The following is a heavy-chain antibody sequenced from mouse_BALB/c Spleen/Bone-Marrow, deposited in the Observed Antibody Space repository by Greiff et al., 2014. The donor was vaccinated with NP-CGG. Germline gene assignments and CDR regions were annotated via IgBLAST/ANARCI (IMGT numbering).Heavy chain of an antibody. CDR2: IDPANGNT. V-gene: IGHV14-3*02. CDR1: GFNIKDTY. CDR3: ARWEYYAMDY. J-gene: IGHJ4*01. Sequence: VQLQQPGAELVKPGASVKLSCTASGFNIKDTYMHWVKQRPEQGLEWIGRIDPANGNTKYDPKFQGKATITADTSSNTAYLQLSSLTSEDTAVYSCARWEYYAMDYWGQGTSVTVSS. D-gene: IGHD4-1*01.